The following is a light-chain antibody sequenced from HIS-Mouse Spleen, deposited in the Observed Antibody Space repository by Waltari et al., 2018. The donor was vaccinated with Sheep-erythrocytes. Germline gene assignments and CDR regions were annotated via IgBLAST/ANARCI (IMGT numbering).Light chain of an antibody. CDR3: KKYNSAPFT. J-gene: IGKJ3*01. CDR1: QGISNY. CDR2: AAS. V-gene: IGKV1-27*01. Sequence: DIQMTQSPYSLSASVGDRVTITCRAIQGISNYLAWYQQKPGKVPMLLNYAASTLQSGVPSRFSGSVAETDFTLTISSLQPEDVATYYCKKYNSAPFTFGPGTKVDIK.